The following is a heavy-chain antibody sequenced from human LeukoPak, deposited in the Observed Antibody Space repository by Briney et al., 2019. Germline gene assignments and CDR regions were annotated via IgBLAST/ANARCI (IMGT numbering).Heavy chain of an antibody. CDR3: ARRGAYGDYFDY. J-gene: IGHJ4*02. Sequence: GESLKISCKGFGYRFTTYWISWVRQMPGKGLELMGIFYPGDSDSRYSPSFQGQVTISADRSISTAYLQWSSLKASDTAMYYCARRGAYGDYFDYWGQGTLVTVSA. V-gene: IGHV5-51*01. CDR2: FYPGDSDS. D-gene: IGHD4-17*01. CDR1: GYRFTTYW.